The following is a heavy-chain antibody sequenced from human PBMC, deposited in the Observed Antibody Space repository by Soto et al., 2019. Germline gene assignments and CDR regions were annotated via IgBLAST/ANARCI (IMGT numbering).Heavy chain of an antibody. V-gene: IGHV1-18*01. CDR1: GYTFTSDG. Sequence: ASVKVSCKASGYTFTSDGISWVRQAPGKGLEWMGWISAYNGNTNYAQKLQGRVTMTTDTSTSTAYMELRSLRSDDTAVYYCARDLYPAVVATTTSSFAYWGQGTLVTVSS. D-gene: IGHD5-12*01. CDR3: ARDLYPAVVATTTSSFAY. CDR2: ISAYNGNT. J-gene: IGHJ4*02.